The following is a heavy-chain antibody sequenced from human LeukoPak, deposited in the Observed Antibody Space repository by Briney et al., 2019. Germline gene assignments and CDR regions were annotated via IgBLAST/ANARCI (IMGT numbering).Heavy chain of an antibody. CDR1: GFTVSSYA. J-gene: IGHJ5*02. CDR3: TKTAPAAIYWFDP. Sequence: TGGSRRLSCAASGFTVSSYAMTWVRQAPEKGLEWVSAISGSGGSTYYADSVKGRFTISRDNSKNTLYLQMNSLRAEDTAVYYCTKTAPAAIYWFDPWGQGTLVTVSS. D-gene: IGHD2-2*02. CDR2: ISGSGGST. V-gene: IGHV3-23*01.